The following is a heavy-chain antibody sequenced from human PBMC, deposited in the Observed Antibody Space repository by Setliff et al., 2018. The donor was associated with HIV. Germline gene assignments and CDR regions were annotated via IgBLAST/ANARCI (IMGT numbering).Heavy chain of an antibody. CDR1: GGSFSDYY. V-gene: IGHV4-4*07. D-gene: IGHD3-10*01. J-gene: IGHJ3*02. Sequence: SETLSLTCAVYGGSFSDYYWSWIRQPAGKGLEWIGRIYTSGSTNYNPSLKSRVTMSVDTSKSQFSLKLSSVTAADTAVYYCARDRWFGEPDAFDIWGQGTMVTVSS. CDR3: ARDRWFGEPDAFDI. CDR2: IYTSGST.